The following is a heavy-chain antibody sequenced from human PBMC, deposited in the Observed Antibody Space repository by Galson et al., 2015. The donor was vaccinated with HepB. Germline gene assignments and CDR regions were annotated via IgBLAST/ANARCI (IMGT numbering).Heavy chain of an antibody. V-gene: IGHV5-51*01. CDR2: IYPADSDT. CDR1: GYDFAKYW. J-gene: IGHJ3*02. Sequence: QSGAEVTKPGESLKISCKVSGYDFAKYWIAWVRQMPGKGLEWMGIIYPADSDTRYSPSFQGQVTISADKSISTAYLQWSSLKASDTAMYYCAREAGQWLGAFDIWGQGTMVTVSS. CDR3: AREAGQWLGAFDI. D-gene: IGHD6-19*01.